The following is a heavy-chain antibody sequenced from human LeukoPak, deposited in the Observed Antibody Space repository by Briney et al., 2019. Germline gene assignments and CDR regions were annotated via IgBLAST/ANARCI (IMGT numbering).Heavy chain of an antibody. CDR3: ARDRAPVLRYFDWLGSHAFDI. D-gene: IGHD3-9*01. Sequence: PSETLSLTCTVSGGSISSYYWSWIRQPPGKGLEWIGYIYYSGSTNYNPSLKSRVTISVDTSKNQFSLKLSPVTAADTAVYYCARDRAPVLRYFDWLGSHAFDIWGQGTMVTVSS. CDR1: GGSISSYY. V-gene: IGHV4-59*01. J-gene: IGHJ3*02. CDR2: IYYSGST.